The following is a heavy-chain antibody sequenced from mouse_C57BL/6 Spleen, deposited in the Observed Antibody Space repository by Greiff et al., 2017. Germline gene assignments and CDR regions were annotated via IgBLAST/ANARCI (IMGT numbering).Heavy chain of an antibody. CDR2: ISYDGSN. D-gene: IGHD2-3*01. V-gene: IGHV3-6*01. Sequence: EVQLVESGPGLVKPSPSLSLTCSVTGYSITSGYYWNWIRQFPGNKLEWMGYISYDGSNNYNPSLKNRISITRDTSKNQFFLKLNSVTTEDTATYYCARVWVYDGYYGYFDVWGTGTTVTVSS. J-gene: IGHJ1*03. CDR3: ARVWVYDGYYGYFDV. CDR1: GYSITSGYY.